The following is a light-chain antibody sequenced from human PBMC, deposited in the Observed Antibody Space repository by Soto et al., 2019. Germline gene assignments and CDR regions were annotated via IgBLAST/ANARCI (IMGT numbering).Light chain of an antibody. CDR1: RSVSRN. J-gene: IGKJ2*01. V-gene: IGKV3-15*01. CDR3: QQYYNWPPYT. CDR2: GAS. Sequence: EIVMTQSPATLSVSPGERVTLSCRASRSVSRNLAWFQQKPCQAPRLLIYGASTRSTGVPARFSGSGSGTDFTLTVSSLQSEDFAVYYCQQYYNWPPYTFGQRTKLEI.